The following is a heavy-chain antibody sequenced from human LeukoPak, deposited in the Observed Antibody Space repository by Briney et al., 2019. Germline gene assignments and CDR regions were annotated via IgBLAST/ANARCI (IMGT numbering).Heavy chain of an antibody. D-gene: IGHD1-1*01. CDR2: ISGSSGYT. J-gene: IGHJ4*02. CDR3: ARGTGTTAYFDY. CDR1: GFTFSDYY. V-gene: IGHV3-11*06. Sequence: PGGSLRLSCAASGFTFSDYYMSGVRQAPGKGLEWVSYISGSSGYTKYADSVKGRFTISRDNAKNSLYLQVNSLRAEDTAVYYCARGTGTTAYFDYWGQGTPVTVSS.